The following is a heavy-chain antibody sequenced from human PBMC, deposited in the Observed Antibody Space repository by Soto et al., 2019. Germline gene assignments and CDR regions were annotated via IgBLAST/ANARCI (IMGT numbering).Heavy chain of an antibody. CDR1: GGSFSGYY. Sequence: QVQLQQWGAGLLKPSETLSLTCAVYGGSFSGYYWSWIRQPPGKGLEWIGEINHSGSTNYNPSLKSRVTISVDTSKNQFSLKLSSVTAADTAVYYCARGLGYCSGGSCTKFDPWGQGTLVTVSS. CDR2: INHSGST. J-gene: IGHJ5*02. D-gene: IGHD2-15*01. V-gene: IGHV4-34*01. CDR3: ARGLGYCSGGSCTKFDP.